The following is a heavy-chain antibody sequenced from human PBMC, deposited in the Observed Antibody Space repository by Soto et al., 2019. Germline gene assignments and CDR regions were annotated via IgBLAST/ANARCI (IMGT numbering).Heavy chain of an antibody. V-gene: IGHV3-33*01. Sequence: QVQLVESGGGVVQPGRSLRLSCAASGFTFSSYGMHWVRQAPGKGLEWVAVIWYDGSNKYYADSVKGRFTISRDNSKNTLYLQMNSLRAEDTAVYYCARESGPTADIVVVVAAYYFDYWGQGTLVTVSS. CDR2: IWYDGSNK. D-gene: IGHD2-15*01. CDR3: ARESGPTADIVVVVAAYYFDY. J-gene: IGHJ4*02. CDR1: GFTFSSYG.